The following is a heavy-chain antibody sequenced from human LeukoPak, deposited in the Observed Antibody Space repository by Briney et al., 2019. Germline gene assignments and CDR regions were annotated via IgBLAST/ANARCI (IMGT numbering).Heavy chain of an antibody. D-gene: IGHD1-1*01. CDR1: GFTFGSYT. V-gene: IGHV3-43*01. Sequence: GGSLRLSCAVSGFTFGSYTMSWVRQTPGEGLEWVSLISWDGGITYYADSVKGRFTISRDNSKNSLFLQMNSLRSEDTALYYCAKDFRQNGYFDLWGRGTLVTVSS. CDR3: AKDFRQNGYFDL. J-gene: IGHJ2*01. CDR2: ISWDGGIT.